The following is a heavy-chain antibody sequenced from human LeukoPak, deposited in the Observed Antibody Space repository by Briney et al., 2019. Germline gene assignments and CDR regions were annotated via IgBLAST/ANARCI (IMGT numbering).Heavy chain of an antibody. Sequence: PGGSLRLSCAASGFTFNSHAMYWVRQAPGKGLEWVSSVSTDGDTYYTDSVKGRFTISRDVSRNTLFLQMISLRAEDTALYYCARSRSGSVAGTSDYWGQGTLVIVSS. D-gene: IGHD6-19*01. V-gene: IGHV3-23*01. J-gene: IGHJ4*02. CDR2: VSTDGDT. CDR3: ARSRSGSVAGTSDY. CDR1: GFTFNSHA.